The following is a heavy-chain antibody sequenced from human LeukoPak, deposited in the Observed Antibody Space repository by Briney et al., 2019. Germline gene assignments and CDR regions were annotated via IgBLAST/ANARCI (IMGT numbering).Heavy chain of an antibody. CDR1: GYSFTSYW. V-gene: IGHV5-51*01. CDR2: IYPGDSNT. D-gene: IGHD6-13*01. J-gene: IGHJ4*02. Sequence: GESLKISCKGSGYSFTSYWIGWVRQMPGKGLELMGIIYPGDSNTRYSPSFPGQVTISADKSISTAYLQWSSLKASDTAIYYCARLAVSSIWSVYFDYWGQGTLVTVSS. CDR3: ARLAVSSIWSVYFDY.